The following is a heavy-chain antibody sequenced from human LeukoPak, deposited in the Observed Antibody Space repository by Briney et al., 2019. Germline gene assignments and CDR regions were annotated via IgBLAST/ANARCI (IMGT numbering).Heavy chain of an antibody. J-gene: IGHJ5*02. CDR3: AREAAPTTFDP. CDR2: INPNSGGT. D-gene: IGHD1-14*01. V-gene: IGHV1-2*06. CDR1: GYTFTGYY. Sequence: ASVKVSCKTSGYTFTGYYMYWVRQAPGQGLEWMGRINPNSGGTNYAQKFQGRVTMTRDMSISTAYMELSRLRSDDTAVYYCAREAAPTTFDPWGQGTLVTVSS.